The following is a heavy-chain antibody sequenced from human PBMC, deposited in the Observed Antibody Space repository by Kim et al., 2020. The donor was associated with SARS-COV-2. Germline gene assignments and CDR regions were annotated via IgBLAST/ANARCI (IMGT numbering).Heavy chain of an antibody. J-gene: IGHJ6*02. CDR1: GGTFSSYA. CDR3: AREPVGATTHYYYGMDV. CDR2: IIPIFGTA. D-gene: IGHD1-26*01. V-gene: IGHV1-69*13. Sequence: SVKVSCKASGGTFSSYAISWVRQAPGQGLEWMGGIIPIFGTANYAQKFQGRFTITADESTSTAYMELSSLRSEDTAVYYCAREPVGATTHYYYGMDVWGQGTTVTVSS.